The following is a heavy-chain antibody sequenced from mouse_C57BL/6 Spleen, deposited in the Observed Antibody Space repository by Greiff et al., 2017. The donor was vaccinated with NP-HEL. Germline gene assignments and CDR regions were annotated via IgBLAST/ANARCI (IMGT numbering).Heavy chain of an antibody. CDR2: IDPSDSYT. CDR1: GYTFTSYW. J-gene: IGHJ4*01. Sequence: QVQLQQPGAELVMPGASVKLSCKASGYTFTSYWMHWVTQRPGQGLEWIGEIDPSDSYTNYNQKFKGKSTLTVDKSSSTAYMQLSSLTSEDAAVYYCARGWGYYAMDYWGQGTSVTVSS. V-gene: IGHV1-69*01. D-gene: IGHD3-3*01. CDR3: ARGWGYYAMDY.